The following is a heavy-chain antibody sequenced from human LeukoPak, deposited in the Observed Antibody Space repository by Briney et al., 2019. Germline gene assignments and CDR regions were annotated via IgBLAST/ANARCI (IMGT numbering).Heavy chain of an antibody. CDR2: ISWNSGRI. D-gene: IGHD6-19*01. V-gene: IGHV3-9*01. CDR3: ARDHRAVAGPILSYFDL. Sequence: GGSLRLSCAASGFTFDDYAMHWVRQAPGKSLEWVSGISWNSGRIGYADSVKGRFTISRDNAKNSLYLQMNSLRAEDTALYYCARDHRAVAGPILSYFDLWGRGTLVTVSS. CDR1: GFTFDDYA. J-gene: IGHJ2*01.